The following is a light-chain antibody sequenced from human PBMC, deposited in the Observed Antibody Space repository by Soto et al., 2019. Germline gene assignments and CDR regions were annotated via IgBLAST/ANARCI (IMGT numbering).Light chain of an antibody. J-gene: IGLJ1*01. CDR3: SSYGGPNNSNYV. V-gene: IGLV2-8*01. CDR2: EVN. Sequence: QSALTQPPSASGSPGQSVTISCTGTSSDVGAYNYVSWNQQHPGKAPKLMISEVNKRPSGVPDRFSGSKSGNTASLTVSGLQPDDEADYYCSSYGGPNNSNYVFGTGTKLTVL. CDR1: SSDVGAYNY.